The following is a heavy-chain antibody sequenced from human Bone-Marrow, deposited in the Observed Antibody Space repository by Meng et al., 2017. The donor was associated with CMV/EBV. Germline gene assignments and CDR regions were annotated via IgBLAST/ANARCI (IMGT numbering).Heavy chain of an antibody. CDR3: ARACKSAAPGDWFDP. D-gene: IGHD6-6*01. V-gene: IGHV3-21*05. J-gene: IGHJ5*02. Sequence: GESLKISCAASGFTFSSYEMNWVRQAPGKGLEWVSYISSSGSYIYYADSVKGRFTISRDNAKNSLYLQMNSLRAEDTAVYYCARACKSAAPGDWFDPWGQGTLVTVSS. CDR2: ISSSGSYI. CDR1: GFTFSSYE.